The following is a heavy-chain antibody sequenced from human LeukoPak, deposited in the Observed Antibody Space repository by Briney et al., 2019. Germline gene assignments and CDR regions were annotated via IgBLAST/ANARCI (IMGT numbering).Heavy chain of an antibody. CDR2: INHSGST. CDR1: GGSFSGYY. CDR3: ARLYSSGWYFDY. J-gene: IGHJ4*02. Sequence: SETLSLTCAVYGGSFSGYYWSWIRQPPGKGPEWIGEINHSGSTNYNPSLKSRVTISVDTSKNQFSLKLSSVTAADTAVYYCARLYSSGWYFDYWGQGTLVTVSS. V-gene: IGHV4-34*01. D-gene: IGHD6-19*01.